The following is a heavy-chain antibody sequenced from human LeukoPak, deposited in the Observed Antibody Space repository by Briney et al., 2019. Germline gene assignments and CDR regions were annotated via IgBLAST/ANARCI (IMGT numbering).Heavy chain of an antibody. CDR1: GFSFSSFW. CDR3: TRVGYIDEGIDY. Sequence: GGSLRLSCAASGFSFSSFWLSWVRQAPEKGLEWVANIKEDGSEKYYVDSEKGRFTISRDNAKKSLYLQMSSLRAEDTAIYYCTRVGYIDEGIDYWGQGTLVTVSS. CDR2: IKEDGSEK. V-gene: IGHV3-7*04. D-gene: IGHD5-24*01. J-gene: IGHJ4*02.